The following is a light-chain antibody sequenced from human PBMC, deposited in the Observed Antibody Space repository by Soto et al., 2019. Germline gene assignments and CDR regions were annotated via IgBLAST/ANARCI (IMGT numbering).Light chain of an antibody. CDR2: DAS. V-gene: IGKV1-13*02. CDR1: QGISSA. Sequence: ASHLTPSPSSLSASVGDSVPITCRASQGISSALAWYQQTPGRAPKLLIYDASTLASGVPSRFSGSRSGTDFTLTVRSLQPEDFATYYCQHYRSFPITFGQGTRLEIK. J-gene: IGKJ5*01. CDR3: QHYRSFPIT.